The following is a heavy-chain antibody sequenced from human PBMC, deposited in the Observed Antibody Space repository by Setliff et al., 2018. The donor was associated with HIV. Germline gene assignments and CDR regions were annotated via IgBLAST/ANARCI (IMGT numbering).Heavy chain of an antibody. D-gene: IGHD3-3*01. CDR1: GFTFSGFW. CDR2: IKQDGSDK. V-gene: IGHV3-7*05. Sequence: ASGFTFSGFWMSWVRQAPGKGLEWVANIKQDGSDKYYVDSVKGRFTISRDNAKNSLYLQMNGLRAEDTAVYYCARQYYNFWSGRDDIDAFDIWGQGTMVTVS. J-gene: IGHJ3*02. CDR3: ARQYYNFWSGRDDIDAFDI.